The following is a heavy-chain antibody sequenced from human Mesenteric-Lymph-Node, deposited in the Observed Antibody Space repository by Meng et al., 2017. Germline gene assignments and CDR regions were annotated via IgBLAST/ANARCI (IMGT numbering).Heavy chain of an antibody. CDR3: AREALGIAVAGLYDY. J-gene: IGHJ4*02. CDR1: GDSVSSNSAA. CDR2: TYYRSKWYN. V-gene: IGHV6-1*01. Sequence: LRLSCAISGDSVSSNSAAWNWIRQSPSRGLEWLGRTYYRSKWYNDYAVSVKSRITINPDTSKNQFSLQLNSVTPEDTAVYYCAREALGIAVAGLYDYWGQGTLVTVSS. D-gene: IGHD6-19*01.